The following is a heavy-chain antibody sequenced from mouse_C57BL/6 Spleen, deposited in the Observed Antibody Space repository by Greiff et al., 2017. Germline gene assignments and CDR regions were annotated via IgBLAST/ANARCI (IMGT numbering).Heavy chain of an antibody. CDR1: GFTFSSYA. J-gene: IGHJ4*01. Sequence: EVQVVESGGGLVKPGGSLKLSCAASGFTFSSYAMSWVRQTPEKRLEWVATISDGGSYTYYPDNVKGRFTISRDNAKNNRYLQMSHLKSEDTAMYYCARGPVSMDYWGQGTSVTVSS. V-gene: IGHV5-4*01. CDR3: ARGPVSMDY. CDR2: ISDGGSYT.